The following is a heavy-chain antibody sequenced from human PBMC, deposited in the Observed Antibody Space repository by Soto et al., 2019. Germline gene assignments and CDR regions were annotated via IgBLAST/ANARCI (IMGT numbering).Heavy chain of an antibody. Sequence: EVQMVESGGGLIQPGGSLRLSCAASGFTVSSNYMSWVRQAPGKGLEWVSVIYSGGSTYYADSVKGRFTISRDNSKNTLYLQMNSLRAEDTAVYYCARVIPAAHFDYWGQGPLVTVSS. V-gene: IGHV3-53*01. CDR2: IYSGGST. CDR3: ARVIPAAHFDY. J-gene: IGHJ4*02. D-gene: IGHD6-6*01. CDR1: GFTVSSNY.